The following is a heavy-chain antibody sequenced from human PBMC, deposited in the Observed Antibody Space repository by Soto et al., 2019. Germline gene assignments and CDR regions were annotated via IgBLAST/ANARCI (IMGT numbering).Heavy chain of an antibody. V-gene: IGHV1-18*04. CDR1: GYTFNRYG. CDR2: ISAYNGNT. CDR3: ARSYCSTATCYSYWFDP. D-gene: IGHD2-2*02. Sequence: QMQLVQSGAEVKKPGASVKVSCKASGYTFNRYGITWVRQAPGQGLEWMGWISAYNGNTNYAQKLQGRVTMTTDISTSTAYMELRSLRTDDTAVYYCARSYCSTATCYSYWFDPWGQGTLVTVPS. J-gene: IGHJ5*02.